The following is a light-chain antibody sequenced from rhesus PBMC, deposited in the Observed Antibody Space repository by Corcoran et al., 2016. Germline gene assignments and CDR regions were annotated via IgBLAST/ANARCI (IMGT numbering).Light chain of an antibody. V-gene: IGKV1-36*02. J-gene: IGKJ4*01. CDR1: QGISDY. Sequence: DIQMTQSPSSLSASVGDRVTITCRASQGISDYLSWYQQKPGKAPKRLIDAASSLESGVPSRFSGSGSGTEFTLTISSLQPEDFAAYCFLQSYSTPLTFGGGAKVELK. CDR3: LQSYSTPLT. CDR2: AAS.